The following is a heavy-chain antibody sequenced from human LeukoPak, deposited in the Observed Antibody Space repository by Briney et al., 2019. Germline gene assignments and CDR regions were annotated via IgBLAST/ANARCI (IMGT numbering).Heavy chain of an antibody. CDR2: ITHSGSS. D-gene: IGHD5-18*01. V-gene: IGHV4-34*01. Sequence: SETLSLTCAVYGGSFSGFYWSWSRQPPGKGLEWIGEITHSGSSNYNPSLKSRVTISVDTSKNQFSLNLTSVTAADTAVYYCARLGTAMVTSIDYWGQGNLVTVSS. CDR1: GGSFSGFY. CDR3: ARLGTAMVTSIDY. J-gene: IGHJ4*02.